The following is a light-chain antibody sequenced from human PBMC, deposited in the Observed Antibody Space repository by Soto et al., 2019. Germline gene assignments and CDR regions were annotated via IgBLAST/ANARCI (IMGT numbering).Light chain of an antibody. J-gene: IGKJ4*01. CDR3: QQFSSYPLT. CDR1: QSVTTY. Sequence: DIVLTQSPSTLPLSPREGVTLSCRASQSVTTYLAWHQQRPGQAPRLLIYDTSTRAPGTPARFSGSGSGTDFTLTISRLEPEDFAVYYCQQFSSYPLTFGGGTKVDI. V-gene: IGKV3-11*01. CDR2: DTS.